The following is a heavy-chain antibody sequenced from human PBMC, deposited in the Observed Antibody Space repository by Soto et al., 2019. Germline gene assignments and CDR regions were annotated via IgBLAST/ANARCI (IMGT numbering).Heavy chain of an antibody. CDR2: ISYDGSNK. V-gene: IGHV3-30-3*01. CDR3: ARAGGLLLDY. Sequence: QVQLVESGGGVVQPGRSLRLSCAASGFTFSSYAMNWVRQAPGKGLEWVAVISYDGSNKDYADSVKGRFTIARDNSKNTLYLQMNSLRAEDTAVYYCARAGGLLLDYWGQATLVTVSS. CDR1: GFTFSSYA. J-gene: IGHJ4*02. D-gene: IGHD2-15*01.